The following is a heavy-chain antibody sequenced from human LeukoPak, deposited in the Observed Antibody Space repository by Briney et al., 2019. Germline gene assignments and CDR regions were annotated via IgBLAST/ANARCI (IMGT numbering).Heavy chain of an antibody. V-gene: IGHV3-11*01. CDR3: AKMGYCSGGSCYSGRSGYFDY. CDR2: ISSSGSTI. Sequence: GGSLRLSCAASGFTFSDYYMSWIRQAPGKGLEWVSYISSSGSTIYYADSVKGRFTISRDNSKNTLYLQMNSLRAEDTAVYYCAKMGYCSGGSCYSGRSGYFDYWGQGTLVTVSS. J-gene: IGHJ4*02. CDR1: GFTFSDYY. D-gene: IGHD2-15*01.